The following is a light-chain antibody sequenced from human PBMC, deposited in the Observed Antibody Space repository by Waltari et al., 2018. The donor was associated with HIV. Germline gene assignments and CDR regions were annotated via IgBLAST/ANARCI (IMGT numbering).Light chain of an antibody. J-gene: IGLJ1*01. CDR1: NSNIGRNY. Sequence: QSTLTQPPSLSGTPGQRLTIPCSGNNSNIGRNYVFWYRQVPGTAPSLLVYRKDQRPSVVVDRVSGCRSGASASLVIGGLRVEDEADYYCASWDDGLSGHVFGGGTTVSV. CDR2: RKD. CDR3: ASWDDGLSGHV. V-gene: IGLV1-47*01.